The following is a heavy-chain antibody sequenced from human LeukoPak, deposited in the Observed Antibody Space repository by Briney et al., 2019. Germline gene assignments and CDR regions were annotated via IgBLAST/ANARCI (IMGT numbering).Heavy chain of an antibody. Sequence: GGSLRLSCAASGFTFSSYSMNWVRQAPGKGLEWVANIKQDGSEKYYVDSVKGRFTISRDNAKNSLYLQMNSLRAEDTAVYYCARDNYYYDSSGYYYFFDYWGQGTLVTVSS. CDR1: GFTFSSYS. CDR2: IKQDGSEK. J-gene: IGHJ4*02. V-gene: IGHV3-7*01. CDR3: ARDNYYYDSSGYYYFFDY. D-gene: IGHD3-22*01.